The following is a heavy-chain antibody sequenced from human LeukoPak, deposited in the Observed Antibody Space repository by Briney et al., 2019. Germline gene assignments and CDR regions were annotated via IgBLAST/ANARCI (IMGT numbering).Heavy chain of an antibody. V-gene: IGHV1-8*01. CDR3: ARGVGYCSGANCYNPYYYYYLDV. D-gene: IGHD2-15*01. Sequence: GASVKVSCKTSGYTFSSYDINWVRQATGQGLEWMGWMNPKSGNTGYAQKFQGRVTMTGNTSTSTAYMELSSLRSEDTAVYYCARGVGYCSGANCYNPYYYYYLDVWGKGTTVTISS. J-gene: IGHJ6*03. CDR1: GYTFSSYD. CDR2: MNPKSGNT.